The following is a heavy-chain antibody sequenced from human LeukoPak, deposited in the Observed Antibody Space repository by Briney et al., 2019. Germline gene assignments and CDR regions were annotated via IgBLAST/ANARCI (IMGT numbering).Heavy chain of an antibody. Sequence: PGGSLRLSCAASGFTFRLYVMTWVRQAPGEGLEWVSAITGSGGSIYCADSVRGRFTISRDNSKNTLYLQMNSLRAEDTAVYYCAHPSTPDYGGLDYWGQGTLVTVSS. CDR1: GFTFRLYV. V-gene: IGHV3-23*01. J-gene: IGHJ4*02. CDR3: AHPSTPDYGGLDY. CDR2: ITGSGGSI. D-gene: IGHD4-17*01.